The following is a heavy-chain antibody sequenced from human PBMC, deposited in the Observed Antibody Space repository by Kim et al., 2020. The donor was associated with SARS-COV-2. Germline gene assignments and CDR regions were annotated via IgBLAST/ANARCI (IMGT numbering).Heavy chain of an antibody. CDR3: AREPYCGGDCYVWPIDY. V-gene: IGHV4-61*01. Sequence: SETLSLTCTVSGGSVSSGSYYWSWIRQPPGKGLEWIGYIYYSGSTNYNPSLKSRVTISVDTSKNQFSLKLSHVTAADTAVYYCAREPYCGGDCYVWPIDYWGQGTLVTVSS. D-gene: IGHD2-21*02. CDR1: GGSVSSGSYY. CDR2: IYYSGST. J-gene: IGHJ4*02.